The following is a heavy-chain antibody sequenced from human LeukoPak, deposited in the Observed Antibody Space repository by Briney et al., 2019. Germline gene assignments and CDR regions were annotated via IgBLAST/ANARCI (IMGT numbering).Heavy chain of an antibody. CDR1: GCTFTTYG. CDR2: ISAYNGNT. Sequence: ASVKVSCKASGCTFTTYGFSWVRQAPGQGLEWMGWISAYNGNTNYAQKLQGRVTMTTDTLTSTAYMESRSLRSDDTAVYCCARDGRRSLDYWGQGTLVTVSS. CDR3: ARDGRRSLDY. J-gene: IGHJ4*02. V-gene: IGHV1-18*01.